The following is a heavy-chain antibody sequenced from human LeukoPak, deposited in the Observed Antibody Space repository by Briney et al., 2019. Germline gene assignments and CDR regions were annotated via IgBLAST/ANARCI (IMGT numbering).Heavy chain of an antibody. V-gene: IGHV1-2*02. J-gene: IGHJ4*02. D-gene: IGHD5-18*01. CDR3: ARGNGEYSYVGGYFDY. CDR2: INPNSGGT. Sequence: ASVKVSCQASGYTFTGYYMHWVRQAPGQGLEWMGWINPNSGGTNYAQKFRGRVTMTRDTSISTAYMELSRLRSDDTAVYYCARGNGEYSYVGGYFDYWGQGTLVTVSS. CDR1: GYTFTGYY.